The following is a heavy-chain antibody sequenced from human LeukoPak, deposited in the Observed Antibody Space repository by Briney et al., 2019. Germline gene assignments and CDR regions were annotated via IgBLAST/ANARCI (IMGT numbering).Heavy chain of an antibody. J-gene: IGHJ3*02. V-gene: IGHV3-23*01. Sequence: PGGPLRLSCGASGFTFSSYGMSWVRQAPGKGLEWVSGISGGGGSTYYADSVKGRFTISRDNSKNTLYLQMNSLRAEDTAVYYCAKKIHGVAVAGMNDAFDIWGQGTMVTVSS. CDR1: GFTFSSYG. CDR2: ISGGGGST. CDR3: AKKIHGVAVAGMNDAFDI. D-gene: IGHD6-19*01.